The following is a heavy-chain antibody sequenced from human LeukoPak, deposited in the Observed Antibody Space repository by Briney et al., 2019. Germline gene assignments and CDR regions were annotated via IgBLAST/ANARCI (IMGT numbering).Heavy chain of an antibody. D-gene: IGHD3-9*01. Sequence: PGGSLRLSCAASGFALRNYDIHWVRQTTGKGREWVAAIYTAGETYYAGPVKGRFTISRDNAKNSLDLQMNSLRAGDTAVYYCARALLYDILSGHFHFDSWGKGSLVTVSS. V-gene: IGHV3-13*01. CDR1: GFALRNYD. CDR3: ARALLYDILSGHFHFDS. CDR2: IYTAGET. J-gene: IGHJ4*02.